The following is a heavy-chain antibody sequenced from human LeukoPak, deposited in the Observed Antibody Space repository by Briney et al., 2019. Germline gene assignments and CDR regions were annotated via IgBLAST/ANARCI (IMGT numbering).Heavy chain of an antibody. J-gene: IGHJ6*02. Sequence: PSETLSLTCIVSGGSISNSSYYWGWIRQPPGKGLEWIGSIYYSGSTYYNPSLKSRVTISVDTSKNQFSLKLSSVTAADTAVYYCANCFRGVVTTVSAYYGMDVWGQGTTVTVSS. CDR3: ANCFRGVVTTVSAYYGMDV. CDR2: IYYSGST. D-gene: IGHD2-21*02. CDR1: GGSISNSSYY. V-gene: IGHV4-39*01.